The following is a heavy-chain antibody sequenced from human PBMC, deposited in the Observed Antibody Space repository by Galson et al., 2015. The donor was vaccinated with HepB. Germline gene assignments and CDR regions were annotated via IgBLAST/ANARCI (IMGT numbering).Heavy chain of an antibody. V-gene: IGHV3-23*01. CDR1: GFTFSSYA. Sequence: SLRLSCAASGFTFSSYAMSWVRQAPGKGLEWVSAISGSGGSTYYADSVKGRFTISRDNSKNTLYLQMNSLRAEDTAVYYCAKQLLLWFGESSFDYWGQGTLVTVSS. CDR2: ISGSGGST. CDR3: AKQLLLWFGESSFDY. D-gene: IGHD3-10*01. J-gene: IGHJ4*02.